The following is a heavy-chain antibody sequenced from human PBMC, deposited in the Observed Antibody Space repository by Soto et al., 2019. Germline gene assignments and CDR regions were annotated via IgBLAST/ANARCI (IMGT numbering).Heavy chain of an antibody. CDR3: ARVGDDYGGNSYYYYGMDV. CDR1: GGTFSSYA. J-gene: IGHJ6*02. CDR2: IIPIFGTA. D-gene: IGHD4-17*01. V-gene: IGHV1-69*06. Sequence: GASVKVSCKASGGTFSSYAISWVRQAPGQGLEWMGGIIPIFGTANYAQKFQGRVTITADKSTSTAYMELSSLRSEDTAVYYCARVGDDYGGNSYYYYGMDVWGQGTTVTVSS.